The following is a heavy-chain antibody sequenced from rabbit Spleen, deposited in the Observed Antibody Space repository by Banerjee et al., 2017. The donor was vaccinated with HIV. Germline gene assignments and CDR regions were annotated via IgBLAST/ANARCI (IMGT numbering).Heavy chain of an antibody. J-gene: IGHJ3*01. CDR2: INSFTGRP. Sequence: QEQLEESGGGLVKPEGSLTVTCKASEFSFSDRDVLCWVRQAPGKGLEWIASINSFTGRPVYAAWAKDRFTISKASWTTVTLQMISLTDADTARYFCARDLAGVIGWNFGFWGQGTLVTVS. CDR1: EFSFSDRDV. D-gene: IGHD4-1*01. V-gene: IGHV1S45*01. CDR3: ARDLAGVIGWNFGF.